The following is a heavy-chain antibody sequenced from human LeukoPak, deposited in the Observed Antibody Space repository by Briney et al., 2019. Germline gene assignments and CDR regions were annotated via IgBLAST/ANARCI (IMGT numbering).Heavy chain of an antibody. J-gene: IGHJ5*02. V-gene: IGHV1-69*06. CDR2: IIPIFGTA. CDR3: ATRYSSSSNWFDP. Sequence: ASVKVSCKASGGTFSSYAISWVRQAPGQGLEWMGGIIPIFGTANYAQKFQGRVTITADKSTSTAYMELSSLRSEDTAVYYCATRYSSSSNWFDPWGQGTLVTVSS. CDR1: GGTFSSYA. D-gene: IGHD6-6*01.